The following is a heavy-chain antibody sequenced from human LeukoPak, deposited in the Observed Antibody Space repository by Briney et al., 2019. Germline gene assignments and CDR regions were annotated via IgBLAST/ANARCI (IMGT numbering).Heavy chain of an antibody. Sequence: SETLSLTCTVSGGSISSSSYYWGWIRQPPGKGLEWIGGIYYSGSTYYNPSLKSRVTISVDTSKNQFSLKLSSVTAADTAVYYCARRAAAGRIDYWGQGTLVTVSS. D-gene: IGHD6-13*01. CDR3: ARRAAAGRIDY. CDR1: GGSISSSSYY. CDR2: IYYSGST. V-gene: IGHV4-39*01. J-gene: IGHJ4*02.